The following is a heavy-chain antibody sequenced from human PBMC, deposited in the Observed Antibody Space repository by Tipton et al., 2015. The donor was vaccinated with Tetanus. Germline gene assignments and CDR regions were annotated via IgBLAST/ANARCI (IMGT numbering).Heavy chain of an antibody. J-gene: IGHJ5*02. CDR3: ARLPKHYSASGST. CDR1: GHNSRSYW. D-gene: IGHD3-10*01. V-gene: IGHV5-51*01. Sequence: QSGAEVKKPGESLKMSCEISGHNSRSYWISWVRQMPGKGLEWMGIISPGDSDATYSPAFLGQVTISLDKSISTAYLQWSSLKASDTAIYFCARLPKHYSASGSTWGQGTLVTVSS. CDR2: ISPGDSDA.